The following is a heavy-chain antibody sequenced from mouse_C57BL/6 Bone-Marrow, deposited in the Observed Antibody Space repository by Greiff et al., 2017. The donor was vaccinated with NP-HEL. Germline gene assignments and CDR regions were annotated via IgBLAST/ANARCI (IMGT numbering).Heavy chain of an antibody. CDR3: AREGVTFYAMDY. CDR1: GFTFSSYA. Sequence: EVQLVESGGGLVKPGGSLKLSCAASGFTFSSYAMSWVRQTPEKRLEWVATISDGGSYTYYPDNVKGRFTISRDNAKNNLYLQMSHLKSEDTAMYYCAREGVTFYAMDYWGQGTSVTVSS. V-gene: IGHV5-4*01. CDR2: ISDGGSYT. J-gene: IGHJ4*01. D-gene: IGHD2-12*01.